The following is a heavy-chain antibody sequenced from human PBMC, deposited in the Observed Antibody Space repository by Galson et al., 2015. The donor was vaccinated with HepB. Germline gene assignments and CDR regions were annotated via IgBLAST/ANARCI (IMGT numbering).Heavy chain of an antibody. CDR1: GFIFSNYG. D-gene: IGHD2-8*01. Sequence: SLRLSCAASGFIFSNYGMQWVRQAPGKGLEWVAHIWYDGTYKHYADSVKGRFTISRDNAKNTLFPQMNSLRAEDTAVYYCARDSGNGGSQDWGQGTLVSVSS. CDR3: ARDSGNGGSQD. J-gene: IGHJ4*02. V-gene: IGHV3-33*01. CDR2: IWYDGTYK.